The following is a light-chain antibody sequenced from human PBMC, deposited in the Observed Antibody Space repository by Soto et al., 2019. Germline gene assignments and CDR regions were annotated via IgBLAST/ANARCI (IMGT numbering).Light chain of an antibody. J-gene: IGLJ1*01. CDR3: NSYTTSSTLYV. Sequence: QSALTQPASVSGSPGQSITISCTGTSSDVGAYDYVSWYQQHPGKAPKLIIYDVSHRPSGVSHRFSGSKSGNTASLTISGLQTEDEADYYCNSYTTSSTLYVFGTGTKLTVL. CDR2: DVS. CDR1: SSDVGAYDY. V-gene: IGLV2-14*01.